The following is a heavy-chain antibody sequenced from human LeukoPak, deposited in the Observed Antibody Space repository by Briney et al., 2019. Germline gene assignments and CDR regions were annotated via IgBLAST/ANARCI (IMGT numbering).Heavy chain of an antibody. CDR1: GGSISSSSYY. V-gene: IGHV4-39*07. CDR2: IYYSGST. D-gene: IGHD3-9*01. CDR3: ARITYYDMLTGSLYYYYYMDV. Sequence: PSETLSLTCTVSGGSISSSSYYWGWIRQPPGKGLEWIVSIYYSGSTYYNPSLKSRVTISVDTSKNQFSLKLSSVTAADRAVYYCARITYYDMLTGSLYYYYYMDVWGKGTTVTVSS. J-gene: IGHJ6*03.